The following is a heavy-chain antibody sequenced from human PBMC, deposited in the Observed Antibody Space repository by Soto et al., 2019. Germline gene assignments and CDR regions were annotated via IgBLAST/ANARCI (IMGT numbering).Heavy chain of an antibody. D-gene: IGHD3-10*01. CDR1: SGSISSGGYY. V-gene: IGHV4-31*03. CDR3: ARGGRRGPPPTPYNWFDP. J-gene: IGHJ5*02. Sequence: SETLSLTCTVSSGSISSGGYYWSWIRQHPGKGLEWIGYIYYSGSTYYNPSLKSRVTISVDTSKNQFSLKLSSVTAADTAVYYCARGGRRGPPPTPYNWFDPWGQGTLVTVSS. CDR2: IYYSGST.